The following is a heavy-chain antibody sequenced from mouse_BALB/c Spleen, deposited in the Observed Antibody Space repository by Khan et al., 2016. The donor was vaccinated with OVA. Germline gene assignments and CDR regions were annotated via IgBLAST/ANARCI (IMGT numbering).Heavy chain of an antibody. J-gene: IGHJ3*01. CDR1: GFTFTSYW. CDR3: VNHGSSSAWFTY. D-gene: IGHD1-1*01. CDR2: INPNTDYT. V-gene: IGHV1-7*01. Sequence: AQLQESGAELAKPGASVKMSCKASGFTFTSYWMHWLKQRPGQGLEWIGYINPNTDYTEYNQKFKDKATLTADKSSSTAYMQLTSLTSEDSAVYYCVNHGSSSAWFTYWGRGTLVTVSA.